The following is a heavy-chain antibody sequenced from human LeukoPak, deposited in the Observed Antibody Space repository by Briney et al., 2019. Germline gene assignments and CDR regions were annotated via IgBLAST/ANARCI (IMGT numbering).Heavy chain of an antibody. Sequence: GGSLRLSCAASGFTFRNYAMHWVRQAPGKGLEWVAYIWYDGSNKHYPDSVKGRFTISRDNSENTVVLQMDSLRAEDTAVYYCAKDGDRQFDLDVWGQGTTVTVSS. D-gene: IGHD3-10*01. V-gene: IGHV3-30*02. J-gene: IGHJ6*02. CDR2: IWYDGSNK. CDR1: GFTFRNYA. CDR3: AKDGDRQFDLDV.